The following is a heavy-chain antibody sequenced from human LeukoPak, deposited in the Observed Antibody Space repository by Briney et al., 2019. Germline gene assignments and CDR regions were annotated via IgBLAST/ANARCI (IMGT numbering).Heavy chain of an antibody. J-gene: IGHJ5*02. CDR3: ARGGYCSGGSCYSHWFDP. CDR2: INHSGST. CDR1: GGSFSGYY. V-gene: IGHV4-34*01. D-gene: IGHD2-15*01. Sequence: KTSETLSLTCAVYGGSFSGYYWSWIRQPPGKGLEWLGEINHSGSTNYNPSLKSRVTISVDTSKNQFSLKLSSVTAADTAVYYCARGGYCSGGSCYSHWFDPWGQGTLVTVSS.